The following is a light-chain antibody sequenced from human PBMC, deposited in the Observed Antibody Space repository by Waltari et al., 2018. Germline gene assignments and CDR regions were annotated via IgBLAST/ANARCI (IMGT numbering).Light chain of an antibody. CDR3: SSYTSSSTPVV. V-gene: IGLV2-18*02. CDR2: EVS. Sequence: QSALTQPPSVSGSPGQSVTISCTGTSSDVGSYNRVPWYPQPPGTAPNLMIYEVSNRPSGVPDRFSGSKSGNTASLTISGLQAEDEADYYCSSYTSSSTPVVFGGGTKLTVL. CDR1: SSDVGSYNR. J-gene: IGLJ2*01.